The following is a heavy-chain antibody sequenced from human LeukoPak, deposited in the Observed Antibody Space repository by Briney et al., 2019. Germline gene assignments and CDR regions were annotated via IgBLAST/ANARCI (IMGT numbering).Heavy chain of an antibody. D-gene: IGHD3-3*02. CDR2: ISYDGSNK. J-gene: IGHJ4*02. Sequence: PGGSLRLSCAASGFTFSRYGMHWVRQAPGKGLEWVAIISYDGSNKYYADSVKGRFTISRDSAKNTLYLQMNSLRAEDTAVYYCARVSVGRYYFDNWGQGTPVTVS. CDR1: GFTFSRYG. CDR3: ARVSVGRYYFDN. V-gene: IGHV3-30*03.